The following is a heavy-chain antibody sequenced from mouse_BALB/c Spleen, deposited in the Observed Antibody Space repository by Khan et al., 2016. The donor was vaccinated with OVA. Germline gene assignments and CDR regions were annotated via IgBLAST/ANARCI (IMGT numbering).Heavy chain of an antibody. D-gene: IGHD2-3*01. J-gene: IGHJ4*01. CDR3: ARGGYSGYALDY. CDR2: IYPGTGST. Sequence: QIRLLQSGAELVRPGASVKLSCKTSGYTFTSYYIHWVKQRSGQGLEWIARIYPGTGSTYYNEKFKGKATLTADKSSSTAYMQLSSLTSEDSAVYFCARGGYSGYALDYWGQGTSVTVSA. V-gene: IGHV1-76*01. CDR1: GYTFTSYY.